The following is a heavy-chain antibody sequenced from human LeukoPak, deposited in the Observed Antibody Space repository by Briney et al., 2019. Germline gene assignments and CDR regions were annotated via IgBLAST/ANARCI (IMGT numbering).Heavy chain of an antibody. J-gene: IGHJ5*02. D-gene: IGHD5-18*01. CDR2: IRYDGSNK. CDR3: ARLPRGYSYGPYNWFDP. Sequence: GGSLRLSCAASGFTFSSYGMHWVRQAPGKGLEWVAFIRYDGSNKYYADSVKGRFTISRDNSKNTLYLQMNSLRAEDTAVYYCARLPRGYSYGPYNWFDPWGQGTLVTVSS. CDR1: GFTFSSYG. V-gene: IGHV3-30*02.